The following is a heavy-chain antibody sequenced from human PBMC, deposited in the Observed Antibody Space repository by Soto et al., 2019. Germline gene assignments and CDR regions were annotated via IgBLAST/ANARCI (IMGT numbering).Heavy chain of an antibody. V-gene: IGHV3-48*02. CDR1: GFTFSSYS. CDR2: ISSSSSTI. CDR3: ARDLEWQQPEVGMDV. Sequence: GGSLRLSCAASGFTFSSYSMNWVRQAPGKRLEWVSYISSSSSTIYYADSVKGRFTISRDNAKNSLYLQMNSLRDEDTAVYYCARDLEWQQPEVGMDVWGQGTTVTVSS. J-gene: IGHJ6*02. D-gene: IGHD6-13*01.